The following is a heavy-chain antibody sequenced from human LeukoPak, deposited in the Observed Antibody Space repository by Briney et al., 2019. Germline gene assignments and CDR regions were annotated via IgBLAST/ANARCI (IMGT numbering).Heavy chain of an antibody. CDR2: ISAYNGKT. D-gene: IGHD3-3*01. CDR1: GYTFTSYG. J-gene: IGHJ4*02. V-gene: IGHV1-18*01. CDR3: AREGPFGGHYFDY. Sequence: AAVKVSCKASGYTFTSYGIRLLRQAPGQGREGMGWISAYNGKTNYAQKLQGRVTITTDTSTSTVYMELTSLRYEDTAVYYCAREGPFGGHYFDYWGQGALVTVSS.